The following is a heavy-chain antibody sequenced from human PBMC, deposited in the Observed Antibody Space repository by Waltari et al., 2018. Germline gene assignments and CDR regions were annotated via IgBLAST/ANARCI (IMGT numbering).Heavy chain of an antibody. J-gene: IGHJ4*02. Sequence: QVQLVQSGAEVKKPGASVKVSCKASGYTFTSYAMHWVRQAPGQRLEWMGWINAGNGNTKYSQKFQGRVTITRDTSASTAYMELSSLRSEDTAVYYCARDRSMYYYDSSGYPYYWGQGTLVTVSS. D-gene: IGHD3-22*01. CDR3: ARDRSMYYYDSSGYPYY. V-gene: IGHV1-3*01. CDR2: INAGNGNT. CDR1: GYTFTSYA.